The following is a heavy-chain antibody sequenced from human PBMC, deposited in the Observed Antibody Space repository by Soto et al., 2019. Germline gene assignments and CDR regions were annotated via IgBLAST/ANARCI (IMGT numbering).Heavy chain of an antibody. V-gene: IGHV3-33*01. CDR2: IWYDGSNK. CDR3: AREGKDIVATIRPYYFDY. CDR1: GFTFSSYG. Sequence: QVQLVESGGGVVQPGRSLRLSCAASGFTFSSYGMHWVRQAPGKGLEWVAVIWYDGSNKYYADSVKGRFTISRDNSKNTLYLQMNSLRAEDMAVYYCAREGKDIVATIRPYYFDYWGQGTLVTVSS. D-gene: IGHD5-12*01. J-gene: IGHJ4*02.